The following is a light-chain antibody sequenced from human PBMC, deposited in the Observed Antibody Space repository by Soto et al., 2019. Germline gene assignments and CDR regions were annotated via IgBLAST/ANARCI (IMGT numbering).Light chain of an antibody. CDR3: QQYYSSPWT. V-gene: IGKV4-1*01. Sequence: DIVMTQSPDSLAVSLGERATINCKSSQSVIYSSNNKNYLAWYQQKPGQPPKLLIYWASTREYGVPDRFSGSGSGTDFTLTISSLQAEDVAVYYCQQYYSSPWTFGQGTKVDI. CDR2: WAS. J-gene: IGKJ1*01. CDR1: QSVIYSSNNKNY.